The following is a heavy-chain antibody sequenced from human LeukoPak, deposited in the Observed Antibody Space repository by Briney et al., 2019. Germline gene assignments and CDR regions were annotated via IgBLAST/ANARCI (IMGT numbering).Heavy chain of an antibody. CDR2: ISTQSGNT. CDR3: ARGAYGDK. V-gene: IGHV1-18*01. Sequence: GASVKVSCEASGYTLTSYGINWMRQAPGQGLEWTGRISTQSGNTNYAQKVQGRLTLTTDRSTNTAYMELRSLRSDDTAVYYCARGAYGDKWGQGTMVTVSS. J-gene: IGHJ4*02. CDR1: GYTLTSYG. D-gene: IGHD4-17*01.